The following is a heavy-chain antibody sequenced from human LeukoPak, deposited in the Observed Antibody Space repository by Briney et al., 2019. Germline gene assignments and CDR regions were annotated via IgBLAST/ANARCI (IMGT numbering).Heavy chain of an antibody. CDR3: ARDSIRTPPAFDI. CDR2: IYTSGST. V-gene: IGHV4-61*02. D-gene: IGHD1-14*01. Sequence: SQTLSLTCTVSGGSISSGGYYWSWIRQPAGKGLEWIGRIYTSGSTNYNPSLKSRVTISLDTSKNQFSLELSSVTAADTAVYYCARDSIRTPPAFDIWGQGTMVNVSS. CDR1: GGSISSGGYY. J-gene: IGHJ3*02.